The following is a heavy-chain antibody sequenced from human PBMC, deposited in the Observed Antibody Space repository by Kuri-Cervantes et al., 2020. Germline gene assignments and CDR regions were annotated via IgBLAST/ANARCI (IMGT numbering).Heavy chain of an antibody. CDR3: ARDPSPDPYSSGPYYFDS. J-gene: IGHJ4*02. D-gene: IGHD6-19*01. CDR1: GFTFSSYA. V-gene: IGHV3-30*09. Sequence: GESLKISCAASGFTFSSYAMHWVRQAPGKGLEWVAVISYDGSNKYYADSVKGRFAISRDNSKNTLYLRMNSLRGQDTSVYFCARDPSPDPYSSGPYYFDSWGQGTLVTVSS. CDR2: ISYDGSNK.